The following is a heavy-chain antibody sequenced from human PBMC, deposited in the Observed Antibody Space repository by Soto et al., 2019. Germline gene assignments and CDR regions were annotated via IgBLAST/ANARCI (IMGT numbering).Heavy chain of an antibody. CDR3: ATNYGSGITHFDY. J-gene: IGHJ4*02. Sequence: QVQLVQSGAEVKKPGSSVKVSCTASRGTFSYNTISWVRQAPGQGLEWMGRVFPMVGMSSYAQKFQGRLTITGDKSTSTVYMVLNSLRPEDTAVYYCATNYGSGITHFDYWGQGTLVTVSS. D-gene: IGHD3-10*01. CDR1: RGTFSYNT. CDR2: VFPMVGMS. V-gene: IGHV1-69*02.